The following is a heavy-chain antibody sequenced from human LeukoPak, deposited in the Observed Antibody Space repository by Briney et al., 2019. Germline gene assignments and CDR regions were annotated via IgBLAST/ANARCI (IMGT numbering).Heavy chain of an antibody. V-gene: IGHV4-39*07. D-gene: IGHD2-2*01. Sequence: PSETLSLTCTVSGGSISSSSYYWGWIRQPPGKGLEWIGSIYYSGSTYYNPSLKSRVIISVDTSKNQFSLKLSSVTAADTAVYYCARDSSTVGLGMDVWGQGTTVTVSS. CDR1: GGSISSSSYY. CDR2: IYYSGST. J-gene: IGHJ6*02. CDR3: ARDSSTVGLGMDV.